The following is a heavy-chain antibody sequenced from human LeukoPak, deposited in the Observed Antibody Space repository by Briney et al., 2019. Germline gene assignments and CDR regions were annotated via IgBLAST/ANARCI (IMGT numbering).Heavy chain of an antibody. CDR3: AKGYSSIWYAEY. CDR1: GFTFSSYA. J-gene: IGHJ4*02. V-gene: IGHV3-23*01. Sequence: GGSLRLSCAASGFTFSSYAMSGVRQAPGKGLEWVSTISGSGSSTYYADSVKGRFTISRDNSKNTLYLQMNSLRAEDTAVYYCAKGYSSIWYAEYWGQGTLVTVSS. D-gene: IGHD6-13*01. CDR2: ISGSGSST.